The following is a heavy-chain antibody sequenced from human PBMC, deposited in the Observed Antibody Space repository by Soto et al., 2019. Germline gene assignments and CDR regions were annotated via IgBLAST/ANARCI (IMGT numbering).Heavy chain of an antibody. V-gene: IGHV3-23*01. D-gene: IGHD3-10*01. CDR3: AKGRGTMVRGVILYYYYGMDV. Sequence: GGSLRLSCAASGFTFSSYAMSWVRQAPGKGLEWVSAISGSGGSTYYADSVKGRFTISRDNSKNTLYLQMNSLRAEDTAVYYCAKGRGTMVRGVILYYYYGMDVWGQGTTVTVSS. CDR1: GFTFSSYA. J-gene: IGHJ6*02. CDR2: ISGSGGST.